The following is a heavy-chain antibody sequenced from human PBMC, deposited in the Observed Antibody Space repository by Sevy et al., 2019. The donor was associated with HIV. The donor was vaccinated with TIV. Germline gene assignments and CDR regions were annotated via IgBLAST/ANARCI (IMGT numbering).Heavy chain of an antibody. J-gene: IGHJ6*02. D-gene: IGHD2-2*01. V-gene: IGHV3-48*03. CDR3: ARDGGSTSWYYYYYYGMDV. CDR1: GFTFSSYE. Sequence: GGSLRLSCVASGFTFSSYEMNWVRQAPGKGLEWVSYISSSGSTIYYADSVKGRFTISRDNAKNSLYLQMNSLRAEDTAVYYCARDGGSTSWYYYYYYGMDVWGQGTTVTVSS. CDR2: ISSSGSTI.